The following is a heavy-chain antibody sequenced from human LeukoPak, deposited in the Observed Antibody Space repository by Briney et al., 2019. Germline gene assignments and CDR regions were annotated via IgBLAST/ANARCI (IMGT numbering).Heavy chain of an antibody. J-gene: IGHJ4*02. CDR3: ARSISTGGFRLDY. D-gene: IGHD2-2*01. V-gene: IGHV6-1*01. CDR1: GDSVHSKSAA. CDR2: TYYRPKWYF. Sequence: SQTLSLTCALAGDSVHSKSAAWIWIRQSPPRGLQWLGRTYYRPKWYFEYAVSVEGRININPDTSKHQFSLHLNSFSPEDAAVYCCARSISTGGFRLDYWGQGTLVTVSS.